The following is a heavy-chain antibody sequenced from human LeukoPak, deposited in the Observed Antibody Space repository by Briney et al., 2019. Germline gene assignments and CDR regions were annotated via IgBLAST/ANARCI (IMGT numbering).Heavy chain of an antibody. CDR1: GFTFSNAW. J-gene: IGHJ4*02. D-gene: IGHD2-21*02. Sequence: GGSLRLSCAASGFTFSNAWMSWVRQAPGKGLEWVGRIKSKTDGGTTDYAAPVKGRFTISRDDSKNTLCLQMNSLKTEDTAVYYCGGDPKYYFDYWGQGTLVTVSS. V-gene: IGHV3-15*01. CDR2: IKSKTDGGTT. CDR3: GGDPKYYFDY.